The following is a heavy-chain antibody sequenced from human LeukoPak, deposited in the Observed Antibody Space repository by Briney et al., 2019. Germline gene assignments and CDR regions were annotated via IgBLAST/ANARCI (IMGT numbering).Heavy chain of an antibody. CDR3: ARDGDFWSGYRSIDY. D-gene: IGHD3-3*01. V-gene: IGHV3-48*03. CDR2: ISSSGSTI. Sequence: GGSLRPSCAASGFTFSSYEMNWVRQAPGKGLEWVSYISSSGSTIYYADSVKGRFTISRDNAKNSLYLQMNSLRAEDTAVYYCARDGDFWSGYRSIDYWGQGTLVTVSS. CDR1: GFTFSSYE. J-gene: IGHJ4*02.